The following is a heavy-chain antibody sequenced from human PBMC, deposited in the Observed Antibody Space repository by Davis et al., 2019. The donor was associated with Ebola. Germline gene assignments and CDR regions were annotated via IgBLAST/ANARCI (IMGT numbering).Heavy chain of an antibody. CDR1: GYTFTNYY. CDR3: ATLPDI. J-gene: IGHJ3*02. Sequence: ASVKVSCKASGYTFTNYYMHWVRQAPGQGLEWMGWINTNTGNPTYAKGFTGRFVFSLDTSVSTAYLQINSLKTKDIAVYYCATLPDIWGQGTMVIVSS. V-gene: IGHV7-4-1*02. CDR2: INTNTGNP.